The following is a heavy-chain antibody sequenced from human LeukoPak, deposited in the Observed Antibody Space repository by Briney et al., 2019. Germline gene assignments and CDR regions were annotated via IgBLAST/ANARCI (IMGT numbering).Heavy chain of an antibody. D-gene: IGHD5-12*01. CDR3: ARVSSLVAEMGGEFDY. CDR1: GFTFDDYG. Sequence: GGSLRLSCAASGFTFDDYGMSWVRQAPGKGLEWVSGINWNGGSTGYADSVKGRFTISRDNAKNSLYLQMNSLRAEDTAVYHCARVSSLVAEMGGEFDYWGQGTLVTVSS. J-gene: IGHJ4*02. CDR2: INWNGGST. V-gene: IGHV3-20*01.